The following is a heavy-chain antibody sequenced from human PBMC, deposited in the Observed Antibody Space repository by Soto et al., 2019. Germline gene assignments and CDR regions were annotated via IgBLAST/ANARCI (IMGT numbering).Heavy chain of an antibody. CDR1: GGSISSYY. CDR3: ARVDSSGWSKYFQH. J-gene: IGHJ1*01. Sequence: QVQLQESGPGLVKPSETLSLTCTVSGGSISSYYWSWIRQPPGKGLEWIGYIYYSGSTNYNPSLKRRVTISVDTSKNQFSLKLSSVTAADTAVYYCARVDSSGWSKYFQHWGQGTLVTVSS. V-gene: IGHV4-59*01. CDR2: IYYSGST. D-gene: IGHD6-19*01.